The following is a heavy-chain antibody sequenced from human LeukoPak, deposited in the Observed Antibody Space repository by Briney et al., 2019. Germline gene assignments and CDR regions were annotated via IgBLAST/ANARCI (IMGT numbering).Heavy chain of an antibody. Sequence: PGGSLRLSCAASGFTFSSYGMHWVRQAPGKGLEWVAVISYDGSNKYYADSVKGRFTISRDNSKNTLYLQMDSLRAEDTAVYYCARDRGPGLAAAGRTAFDIWGQGTMVTVSS. J-gene: IGHJ3*02. CDR1: GFTFSSYG. CDR3: ARDRGPGLAAAGRTAFDI. D-gene: IGHD6-13*01. V-gene: IGHV3-30*03. CDR2: ISYDGSNK.